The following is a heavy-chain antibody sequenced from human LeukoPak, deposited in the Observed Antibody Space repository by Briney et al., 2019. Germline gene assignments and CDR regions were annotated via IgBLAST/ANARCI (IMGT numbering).Heavy chain of an antibody. CDR2: INPHSGGT. D-gene: IGHD3-3*01. V-gene: IGHV1-2*02. Sequence: ASVKVSCKASGYTFTTYYIHWVRQAPGQGLEWMGWINPHSGGTNYAQKFQGRVTMTRDTSITTAYMELSRLRSDDTALYYCARTMVYHFSDYWGQGTLVAVSS. CDR3: ARTMVYHFSDY. CDR1: GYTFTTYY. J-gene: IGHJ4*02.